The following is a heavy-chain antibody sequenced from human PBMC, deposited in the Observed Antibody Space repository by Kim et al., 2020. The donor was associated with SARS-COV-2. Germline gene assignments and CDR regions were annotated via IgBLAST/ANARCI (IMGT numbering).Heavy chain of an antibody. Sequence: YNGDTNYAQTVQGRVTMTTDTSTSTAYMELRSLRSDDTAIYYCATDTLDYWGQGTLVTVSS. J-gene: IGHJ4*02. CDR3: ATDTLDY. V-gene: IGHV1-18*01. CDR2: YNGDT.